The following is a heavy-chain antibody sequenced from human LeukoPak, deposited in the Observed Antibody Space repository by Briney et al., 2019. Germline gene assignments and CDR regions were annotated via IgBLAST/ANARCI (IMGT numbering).Heavy chain of an antibody. Sequence: SETLSLTCTVSGGSISGSSNYWGWIRQPPGTGLEWIGSIYYSGSTYYNPSLKSRVTISVDTSKNQFSLKLSSVTAADTAVYYCARGLLSPLPDWGQGTLVTVSS. CDR3: ARGLLSPLPD. D-gene: IGHD3-10*01. J-gene: IGHJ4*02. V-gene: IGHV4-39*01. CDR2: IYYSGST. CDR1: GGSISGSSNY.